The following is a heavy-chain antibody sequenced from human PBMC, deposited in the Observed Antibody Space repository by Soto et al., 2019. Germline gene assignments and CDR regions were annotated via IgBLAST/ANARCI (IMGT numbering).Heavy chain of an antibody. CDR3: ARGVYHQTLWRFDY. CDR2: IYYSGST. V-gene: IGHV4-31*01. J-gene: IGHJ4*02. Sequence: QVQLQESGPGLVKPSQTLSLTCTVSGGPISSGGYYWSWIRQHPGKGLEWIGYIYYSGSTYYNPSLKSPVTISVDTSKNQFSLKLSSVTAADTAVYYCARGVYHQTLWRFDYWGQGTLVTVSS. CDR1: GGPISSGGYY. D-gene: IGHD2-2*01.